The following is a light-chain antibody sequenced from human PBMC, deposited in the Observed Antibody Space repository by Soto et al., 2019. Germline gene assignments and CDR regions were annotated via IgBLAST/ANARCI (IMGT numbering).Light chain of an antibody. CDR2: GAS. V-gene: IGKV3-20*01. CDR3: QQFGGSPPSWT. CDR1: QSVSSNS. J-gene: IGKJ1*01. Sequence: ESVLTQSPGTLSLSPVERATLSCRASQSVSSNSLAWYQQKPGQAPRLLIYGASSRATGTPDRFSGSGSGTDFTLTISRLEPEDFAVYYCQQFGGSPPSWTFGQGTKVEI.